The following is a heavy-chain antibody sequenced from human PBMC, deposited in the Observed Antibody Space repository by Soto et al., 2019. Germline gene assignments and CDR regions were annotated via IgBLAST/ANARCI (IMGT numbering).Heavy chain of an antibody. CDR3: ARDTHDYGEVVTGGGDSFDI. CDR1: GYTFTSYY. CDR2: INPSGGST. V-gene: IGHV1-46*03. J-gene: IGHJ3*02. D-gene: IGHD4-17*01. Sequence: ASVKVSCKASGYTFTSYYMHWVRQAPGQGLEWMGIINPSGGSTSYAQKFQGRVTMTRDTSTSTVYMELSSLRSEDTAVYYCARDTHDYGEVVTGGGDSFDIRGQGTMVTGS.